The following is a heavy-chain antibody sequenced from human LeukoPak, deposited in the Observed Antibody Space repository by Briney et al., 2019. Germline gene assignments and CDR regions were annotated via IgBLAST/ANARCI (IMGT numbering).Heavy chain of an antibody. CDR3: ARTDTWAFDYGSGMEYYFDY. D-gene: IGHD3-10*01. V-gene: IGHV1-24*01. J-gene: IGHJ4*02. Sequence: ASVKVSCKVSGYTLTELSMHWVRQAPGKGLEWMGGFDPEDGETIYAQKFQGRVTMTEDTSTDTAYMELSSLRSEDTAVYYCARTDTWAFDYGSGMEYYFDYWGQGTLVTVSS. CDR1: GYTLTELS. CDR2: FDPEDGET.